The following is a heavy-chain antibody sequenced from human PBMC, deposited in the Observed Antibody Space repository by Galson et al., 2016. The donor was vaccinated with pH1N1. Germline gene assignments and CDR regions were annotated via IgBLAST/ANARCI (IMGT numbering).Heavy chain of an antibody. V-gene: IGHV1-69*13. CDR2: IMPIFGTT. CDR3: VRSTGYNKVNGPFDV. Sequence: SVKVSCKASGGPLSSYATGWVRQAPGQGPEWMGGIMPIFGTTQYEQNFQGRVTITADEMSGSAYMELSGLTSMNTAVYYCVRSTGYNKVNGPFDVWGQGTLVIVSS. CDR1: GGPLSSYA. J-gene: IGHJ3*01. D-gene: IGHD1-14*01.